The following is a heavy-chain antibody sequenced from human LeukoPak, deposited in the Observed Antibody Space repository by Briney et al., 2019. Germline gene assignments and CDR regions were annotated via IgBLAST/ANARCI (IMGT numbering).Heavy chain of an antibody. Sequence: PGGSLRLSCAASEFSVGSNYMTWVRQAPGKGLEWVSLIYSGGSTYYADSVKGGFTISRDNSKNTLYLQMNSLRADDTAVYYCARFPIGKFPRRLNYFDQWGQGTLVTVSS. D-gene: IGHD3-10*01. CDR3: ARFPIGKFPRRLNYFDQ. CDR2: IYSGGST. CDR1: EFSVGSNY. J-gene: IGHJ4*02. V-gene: IGHV3-66*01.